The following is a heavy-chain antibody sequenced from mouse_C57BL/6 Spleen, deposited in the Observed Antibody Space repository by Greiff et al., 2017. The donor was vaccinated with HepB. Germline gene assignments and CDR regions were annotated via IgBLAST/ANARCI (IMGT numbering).Heavy chain of an antibody. V-gene: IGHV1-74*01. Sequence: QVQLQQPGAELVKPGASVKVSCKASGYTFTSYWMHWVKQRPGQGLEWMGRIHPSASDTNYTQKFKGKATWTVDKSSSTAYMQLSSLTSEDSAVYYCAILPYDYYAMDYWGQGTSVTVSS. CDR3: AILPYDYYAMDY. CDR2: IHPSASDT. J-gene: IGHJ4*01. CDR1: GYTFTSYW. D-gene: IGHD6-5*01.